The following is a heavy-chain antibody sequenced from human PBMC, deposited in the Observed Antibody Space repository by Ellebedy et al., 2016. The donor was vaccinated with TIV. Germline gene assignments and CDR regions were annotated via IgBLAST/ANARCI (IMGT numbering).Heavy chain of an antibody. V-gene: IGHV1-8*01. CDR1: GYTFTSYD. Sequence: AASVKVSCKASGYTFTSYDINWVRQATGQGLEWMGWMNPNSGNTGYAQKFQGRVTMTRNTSISTAYMELSSLRSEDTAVYYCARGSLYDYVWGSYRFSPGAFDIWGQGTMVTVSS. CDR2: MNPNSGNT. D-gene: IGHD3-16*02. CDR3: ARGSLYDYVWGSYRFSPGAFDI. J-gene: IGHJ3*02.